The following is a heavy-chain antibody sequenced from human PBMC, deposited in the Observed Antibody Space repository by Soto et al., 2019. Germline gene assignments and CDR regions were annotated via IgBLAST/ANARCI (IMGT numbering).Heavy chain of an antibody. V-gene: IGHV1-18*01. CDR2: ISAYNGNT. D-gene: IGHD3-10*01. CDR3: AREYYSGSGPWY. CDR1: GYTFTSYG. Sequence: ASVKVSCKASGYTFTSYGISWVRQAPGQGLEWMGWISAYNGNTNYAQKLHGRVTMTTDTSTSTAYMELRSLRSDDTAVFYCAREYYSGSGPWYWCPGTLVYLST. J-gene: IGHJ4*03.